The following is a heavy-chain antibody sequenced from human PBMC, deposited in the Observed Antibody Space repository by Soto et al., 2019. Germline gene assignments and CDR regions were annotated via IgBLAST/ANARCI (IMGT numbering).Heavy chain of an antibody. Sequence: ASVKVSCKASGYTFTSYAMHWVRQAPGQRLEWMGWINAGNGNTKYSQKFQGRVTITRDTSASTAYMELSSLRSEDTAVYYCAREAQLERQESNWFDPWGQGTLVTVSS. D-gene: IGHD1-1*01. J-gene: IGHJ5*02. CDR3: AREAQLERQESNWFDP. CDR2: INAGNGNT. V-gene: IGHV1-3*01. CDR1: GYTFTSYA.